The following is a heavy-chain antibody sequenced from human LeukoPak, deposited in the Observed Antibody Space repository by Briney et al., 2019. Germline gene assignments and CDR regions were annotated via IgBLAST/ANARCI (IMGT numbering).Heavy chain of an antibody. J-gene: IGHJ4*02. Sequence: GGSLRLSCAVSGFTFSNYWMSWVRQAPGKGPEWVANIKEDGGEKYYADSVKGRFTISRDNSKNTLYLQMNSLRAEDTAVYYCAKDHHIGYSYGGKPDYWGQGTLVTVSS. CDR3: AKDHHIGYSYGGKPDY. CDR2: IKEDGGEK. CDR1: GFTFSNYW. V-gene: IGHV3-7*01. D-gene: IGHD5-18*01.